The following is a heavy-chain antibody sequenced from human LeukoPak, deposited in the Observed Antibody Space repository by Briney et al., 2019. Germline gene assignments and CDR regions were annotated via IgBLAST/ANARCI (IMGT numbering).Heavy chain of an antibody. CDR3: ARYPQYRSSTSCYRYGMDV. CDR1: GFTFSSYS. CDR2: ISSSSSTI. J-gene: IGHJ6*02. Sequence: PGGSLRLSCAASGFTFSSYSMNWVRQAPGKGLEWVSYISSSSSTIYYADSVKGRFTISRDNAKNSLYLQMNSLRAEDTAVYYCARYPQYRSSTSCYRYGMDVRGQGTTVTVSS. V-gene: IGHV3-48*01. D-gene: IGHD2-2*01.